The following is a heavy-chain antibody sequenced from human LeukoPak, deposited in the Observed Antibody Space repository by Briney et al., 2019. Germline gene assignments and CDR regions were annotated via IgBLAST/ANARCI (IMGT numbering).Heavy chain of an antibody. CDR3: ARLRKGYGSGSYYFDY. CDR2: IKQDGSEK. J-gene: IGHJ4*02. Sequence: GGSLRLSCAASGFTFSSYLMSWVRQAPGKGLEWVANIKQDGSEKYYVDSVKGRFTISRDNAKNSLYLQMNSLRAEDTAVYYCARLRKGYGSGSYYFDYWGQGTLVTVSS. CDR1: GFTFSSYL. V-gene: IGHV3-7*01. D-gene: IGHD3-10*01.